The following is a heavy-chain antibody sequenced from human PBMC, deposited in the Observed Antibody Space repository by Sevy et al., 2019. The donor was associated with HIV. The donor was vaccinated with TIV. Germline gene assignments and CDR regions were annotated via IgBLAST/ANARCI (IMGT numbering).Heavy chain of an antibody. V-gene: IGHV3-21*01. Sequence: GGSLRLSCAAPGFTFNIYSMNWVRQAPGKGLEWVSSISGSSSYIFYADSVKGRFTISRDNAKNSLYLQMNSLRAEDTAVYYCARGRGDPRADCFDYWGQGTLVTVSS. CDR1: GFTFNIYS. CDR3: ARGRGDPRADCFDY. D-gene: IGHD2-21*02. CDR2: ISGSSSYI. J-gene: IGHJ4*02.